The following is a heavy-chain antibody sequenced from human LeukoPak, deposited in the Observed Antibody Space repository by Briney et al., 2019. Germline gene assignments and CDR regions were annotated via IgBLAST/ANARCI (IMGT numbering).Heavy chain of an antibody. CDR3: ARGGGYCSGGSCYLDY. CDR1: GGSFSDYY. D-gene: IGHD2-15*01. CDR2: INHSGST. J-gene: IGHJ4*02. V-gene: IGHV4-34*01. Sequence: PSETLSLTCAVYGGSFSDYYWSWIRQPPGKGLEWIGEINHSGSTNYNPSLKSRVTISVDTSKNQFSLKLNSVTAADTAVYYCARGGGYCSGGSCYLDYWGQGTLVTFCS.